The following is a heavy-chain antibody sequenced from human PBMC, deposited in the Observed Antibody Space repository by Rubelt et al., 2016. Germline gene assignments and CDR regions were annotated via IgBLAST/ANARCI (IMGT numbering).Heavy chain of an antibody. CDR3: ATNGGYNYGVGDY. V-gene: IGHV4-30-2*01. D-gene: IGHD5-18*01. CDR1: GGSVNSGGYS. Sequence: QLQLQESGSGLVKTSQTLSLTCAVSGGSVNSGGYSWSWIRQPPGKGLEWIGYIFHSGTTSYNPSLKSRVTISIDTSKNQFSLKLSSVTAADTAVYYCATNGGYNYGVGDYWGQGTLVTVSS. CDR2: IFHSGTT. J-gene: IGHJ4*02.